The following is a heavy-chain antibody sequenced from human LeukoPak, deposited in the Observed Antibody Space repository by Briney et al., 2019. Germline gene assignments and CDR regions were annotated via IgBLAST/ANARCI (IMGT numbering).Heavy chain of an antibody. CDR3: ATSTAYYYDSSGYALQH. J-gene: IGHJ1*01. Sequence: SETLSLTCTVSGGSISTYSWSWIRQPPGKGLGGFGCTFYSGSTDYNPSLKSRVTISVDTSQNQFSLRLSSVTAADTAVYYCATSTAYYYDSSGYALQHWGQGTLVTVSS. D-gene: IGHD3-22*01. CDR2: TFYSGST. V-gene: IGHV4-59*08. CDR1: GGSISTYS.